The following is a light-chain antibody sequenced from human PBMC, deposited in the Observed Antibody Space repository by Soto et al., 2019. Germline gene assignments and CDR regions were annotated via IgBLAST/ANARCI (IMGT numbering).Light chain of an antibody. V-gene: IGKV1-5*01. CDR2: HAS. Sequence: IEMTQSTYSLSASVGDRVTITCRASQSISNWLAWYQQKPGTAPKLLIYHASTLESGVPSRFSGSGSGTEFTLTICSLQPDDFATNYCQQYNSYSFGQVTKVDIK. CDR3: QQYNSYS. CDR1: QSISNW. J-gene: IGKJ1*01.